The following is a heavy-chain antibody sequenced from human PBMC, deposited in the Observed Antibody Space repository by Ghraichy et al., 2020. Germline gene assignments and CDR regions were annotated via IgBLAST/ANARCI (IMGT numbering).Heavy chain of an antibody. V-gene: IGHV3-33*01. Sequence: GGSLRLSCAAYGFTSTTYAMHWVRQAPGKGLEWVAMIWADARTKYYADSVKGRFAISRDSSRNMLYLQMNSLRAEDTAVYYCTRDPPGSGWALDYWGQGTLVTVSS. D-gene: IGHD6-19*01. J-gene: IGHJ4*02. CDR3: TRDPPGSGWALDY. CDR2: IWADARTK. CDR1: GFTSTTYA.